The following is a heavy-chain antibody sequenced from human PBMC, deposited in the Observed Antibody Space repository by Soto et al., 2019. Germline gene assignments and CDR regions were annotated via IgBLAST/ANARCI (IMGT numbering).Heavy chain of an antibody. CDR2: IYSSGGP. V-gene: IGHV4-39*01. Sequence: SETLSLTCTVSGDSINSNSYSWAWIRQPPGKELEWIGTIYSSGGPVYNPSLKSRVTISIDTSKSQFSLKLTSVTAADTAVYYCARRGLRLGELSPSYSFDYWAQGTQVTVSS. CDR3: ARRGLRLGELSPSYSFDY. CDR1: GDSINSNSYS. J-gene: IGHJ4*02. D-gene: IGHD3-16*02.